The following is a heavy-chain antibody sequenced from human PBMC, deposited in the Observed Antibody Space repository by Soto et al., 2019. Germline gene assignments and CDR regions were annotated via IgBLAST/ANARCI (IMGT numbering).Heavy chain of an antibody. CDR3: ARESSSGRRDRIDY. D-gene: IGHD6-19*01. V-gene: IGHV3-33*01. CDR1: GFTFSNHS. J-gene: IGHJ4*02. Sequence: XGSLRLTCLASGFTFSNHSMHWVRQAPGKGLEWVTVIWYDGTNRFYADSVKGRFTISRDISENTVYLQMDSLRSEDTAVYYCARESSSGRRDRIDYWGQGTLVTV. CDR2: IWYDGTNR.